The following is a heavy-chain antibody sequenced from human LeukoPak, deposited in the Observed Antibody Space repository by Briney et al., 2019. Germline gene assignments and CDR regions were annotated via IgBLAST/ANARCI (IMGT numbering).Heavy chain of an antibody. CDR2: IKSKTDGGTT. J-gene: IGHJ4*02. CDR1: GFTFSNAW. Sequence: GSLRLSCAASGFTFSNAWMSWVRQAPGKGLEWVGRIKSKTDGGTTDYAAPVKGRFTISRDDSKNTLYLQMNSLKTEDTAVYYCTTGVMITFGGVIVFDYWGQGTLVTVSS. CDR3: TTGVMITFGGVIVFDY. V-gene: IGHV3-15*01. D-gene: IGHD3-16*02.